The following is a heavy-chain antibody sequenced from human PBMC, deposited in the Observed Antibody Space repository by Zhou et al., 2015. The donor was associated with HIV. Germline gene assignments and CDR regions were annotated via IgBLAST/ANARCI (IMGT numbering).Heavy chain of an antibody. CDR1: GGSFTYNA. J-gene: IGHJ4*02. CDR2: TIPILGAT. Sequence: QVQLVQSGAEVKKPGSSVKVSCKASGGSFTYNAINWLRQAPGQGLEWLGGTIPILGATNYAQKFQGRVTITADESTTTAYMDLTSLRSDDTAVYYCARGGVVVPAAMDYWGQGTLVTVSS. CDR3: ARGGVVVPAAMDY. D-gene: IGHD2-2*01. V-gene: IGHV1-69*01.